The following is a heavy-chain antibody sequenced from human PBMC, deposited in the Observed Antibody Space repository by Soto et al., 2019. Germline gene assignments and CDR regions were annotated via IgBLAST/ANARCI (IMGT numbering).Heavy chain of an antibody. V-gene: IGHV1-3*05. CDR3: AREGTVFGLLGNYYGMDV. J-gene: IGHJ6*02. D-gene: IGHD3-3*01. CDR2: INAGNGNT. CDR1: GYIFTGYA. Sequence: QVQIVQSGAEEKKPGASVKVSCKASGYIFTGYAMHWVRQAPGQRLEWMAWINAGNGNTRYSQKFQGRVTISRDTSASTAHMELSSLKSEDTAVYYCAREGTVFGLLGNYYGMDVWGQGTTVTVSS.